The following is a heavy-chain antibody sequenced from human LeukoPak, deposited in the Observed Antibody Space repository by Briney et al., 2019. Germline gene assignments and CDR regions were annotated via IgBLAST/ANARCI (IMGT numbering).Heavy chain of an antibody. V-gene: IGHV4-59*01. CDR1: GGSISSYY. J-gene: IGHJ4*02. CDR3: ARGDFWSGYSLPQYYFDY. CDR2: IYYSGST. Sequence: SETLSLTCTVSGGSISSYYWSWIRQPPGKGLEWIGYIYYSGSTNYNPSLKSRVTISVGTSKNQFSLKLSSVTAADTAVYYCARGDFWSGYSLPQYYFDYWGQGTLVTVSS. D-gene: IGHD3-3*01.